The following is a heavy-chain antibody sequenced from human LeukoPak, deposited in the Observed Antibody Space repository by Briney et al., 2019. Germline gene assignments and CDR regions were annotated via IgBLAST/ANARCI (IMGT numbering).Heavy chain of an antibody. Sequence: PGGSLRLSCAASGFTFSSYAMSWVRQPPGKGLEWIGEIYHSGSTYYNPSLKSRVTISVDTSKNQFSLKLSSVTAADTAVYYCARLTIFGHYFDYWGQGTLVTVSS. D-gene: IGHD3-3*01. V-gene: IGHV4-4*02. CDR1: GFTFSSYAM. CDR2: IYHSGST. CDR3: ARLTIFGHYFDY. J-gene: IGHJ4*02.